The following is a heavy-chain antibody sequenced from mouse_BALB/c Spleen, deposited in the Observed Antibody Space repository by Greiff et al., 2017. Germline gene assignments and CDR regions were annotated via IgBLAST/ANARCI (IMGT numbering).Heavy chain of an antibody. J-gene: IGHJ3*01. D-gene: IGHD4-1*01. Sequence: EVQLQESGPGLVKPSQSLSLTCTVTGYSITSDYAWNWIRQFPGTNLEWMGYISYSGSTSYNPSLKSRISITRDTSKNQFFLQLNSVTTEDTATYYCARRLGQAWFAYWGQGTLVTVAA. CDR1: GYSITSDYA. V-gene: IGHV3-2*02. CDR3: ARRLGQAWFAY. CDR2: ISYSGST.